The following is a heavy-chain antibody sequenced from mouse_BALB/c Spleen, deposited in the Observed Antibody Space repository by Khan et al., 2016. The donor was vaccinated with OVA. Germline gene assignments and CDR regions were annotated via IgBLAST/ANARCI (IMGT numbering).Heavy chain of an antibody. Sequence: QXQLQQSGAELAKPGASVKMSCKASGYTFTSYWMHWVKQRPGQGLEWIGYINPSTGYTEYNQRFKDKATLTADKSSSTAYMQLSSLTSEESAVYYCANHGSSSAWLTYWGQGTLVTVSA. D-gene: IGHD1-1*01. CDR2: INPSTGYT. CDR3: ANHGSSSAWLTY. CDR1: GYTFTSYW. V-gene: IGHV1-7*01. J-gene: IGHJ3*01.